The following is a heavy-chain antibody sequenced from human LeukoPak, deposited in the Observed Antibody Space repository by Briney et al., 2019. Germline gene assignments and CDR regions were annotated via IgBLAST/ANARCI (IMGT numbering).Heavy chain of an antibody. D-gene: IGHD3-10*02. Sequence: SETLSLTCTVSGGSISSSSYYWGWIRQPPGKGLEWIGSIYYSGNTYYNPSLKGRVSISVDTSKSQFSLRLHSVTAADTAMYYCVRSLFSSFTWFDHWGQGALVTVSS. CDR2: IYYSGNT. J-gene: IGHJ5*02. CDR1: GGSISSSSYY. CDR3: VRSLFSSFTWFDH. V-gene: IGHV4-39*01.